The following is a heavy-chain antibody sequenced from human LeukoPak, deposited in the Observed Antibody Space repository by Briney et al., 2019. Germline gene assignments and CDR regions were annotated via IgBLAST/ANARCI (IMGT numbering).Heavy chain of an antibody. CDR2: IYYSGST. CDR3: ARHFIYDSSGYYYVRNWFDP. V-gene: IGHV4-39*01. D-gene: IGHD3-22*01. J-gene: IGHJ5*02. CDR1: GGSISSSSYY. Sequence: PSETLSLTCTVSGGSISSSSYYWGWIRQPPGKGLEWIGSIYYSGSTYYNPSLKSRVTISVDTSKSQFSLKLSYVTAANTAVYYCARHFIYDSSGYYYVRNWFDPWGEGTLVTVSS.